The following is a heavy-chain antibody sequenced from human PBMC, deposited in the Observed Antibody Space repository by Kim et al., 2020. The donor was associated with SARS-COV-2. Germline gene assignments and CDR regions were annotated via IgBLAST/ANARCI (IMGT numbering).Heavy chain of an antibody. CDR1: GFTFSTYG. Sequence: GGSLRLSCAASGFTFSTYGMSWVRQAPGKGLEWVSAIGGGGSPAYYADSVKGRFTISRDNSKNSLYLQMNSLRAEDTAVYYFAKQIAARPHFDYWGRGSLVAISS. CDR2: IGGGGSPA. V-gene: IGHV3-23*01. CDR3: AKQIAARPHFDY. J-gene: IGHJ4*02. D-gene: IGHD6-6*01.